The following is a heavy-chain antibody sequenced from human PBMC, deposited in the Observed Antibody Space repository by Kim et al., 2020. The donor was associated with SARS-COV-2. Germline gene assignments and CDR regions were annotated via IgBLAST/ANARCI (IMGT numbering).Heavy chain of an antibody. V-gene: IGHV3-30*04. Sequence: GGSLRLSCAASGFTFSSYAMHWVRQAPGKGLEWVAVISYDGSNKYYADSVKGRFTISRDNSKNTLYLQMNSLRAEDTAVYYCAREGGNWNANWFDPWGQGTLVTVSS. CDR1: GFTFSSYA. CDR3: AREGGNWNANWFDP. CDR2: ISYDGSNK. J-gene: IGHJ5*02. D-gene: IGHD1-1*01.